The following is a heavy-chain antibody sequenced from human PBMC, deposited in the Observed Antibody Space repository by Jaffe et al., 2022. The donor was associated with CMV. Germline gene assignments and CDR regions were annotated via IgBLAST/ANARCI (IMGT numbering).Heavy chain of an antibody. CDR3: ARHSSGLSWSYYSVFDY. J-gene: IGHJ4*02. D-gene: IGHD1-26*01. Sequence: QLQLQESGPGLVKPSETLSLTCTVSGGSISSSSYYWGWIRQPPGKGLEWIGSIYYSGSTYYNPSLKSRVTISVDTSKNQFSLKLSSVTAADTAVYYCARHSSGLSWSYYSVFDYWGQGTLVTVSS. CDR2: IYYSGST. CDR1: GGSISSSSYY. V-gene: IGHV4-39*01.